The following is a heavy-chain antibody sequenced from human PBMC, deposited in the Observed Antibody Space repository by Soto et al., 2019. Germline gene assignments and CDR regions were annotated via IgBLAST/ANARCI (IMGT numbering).Heavy chain of an antibody. Sequence: VQLVQSGAEVKKPGASVKVSCKASGYTFTSYGISWVRQAPGQGLEWMWWISAYNGKPKYSQKLQVRVTMTTDTAKSTAYMELRSLRSDDTAVYYCESARWSGCWFDHWGQGTLVTVSS. CDR3: ESARWSGCWFDH. J-gene: IGHJ5*02. CDR1: GYTFTSYG. V-gene: IGHV1-18*01. CDR2: ISAYNGKP. D-gene: IGHD3-3*01.